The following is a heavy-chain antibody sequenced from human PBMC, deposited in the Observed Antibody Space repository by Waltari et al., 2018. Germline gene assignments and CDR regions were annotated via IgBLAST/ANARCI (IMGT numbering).Heavy chain of an antibody. V-gene: IGHV4-39*01. J-gene: IGHJ4*02. D-gene: IGHD6-13*01. CDR3: ARGIWQQLAHFDF. CDR2: IYFTGST. CDR1: GTSVTTPPSF. Sequence: QLHLQLSGPGLAKPSETLSPNCAVSGTSVTTPPSFWGWIRQPPGKGLEWIGRIYFTGSTDYNPSLKSRVPIAIDTSTNQFSLNLRSVTAADTAVYYCARGIWQQLAHFDFWGQGTLVTVSS.